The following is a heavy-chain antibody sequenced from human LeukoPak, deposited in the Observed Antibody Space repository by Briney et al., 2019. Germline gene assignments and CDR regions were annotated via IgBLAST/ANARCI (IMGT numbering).Heavy chain of an antibody. Sequence: SETLSLTCTVSGGSISSYYWSWIRQPAGKGLEWTGRIYTSGSTNYNPSLKSRVTISVDKSKNQFSLKLSSVTAADTAVYYCARDPGGDGSGSWGSWGQGTLVTVSS. CDR3: ARDPGGDGSGSWGS. D-gene: IGHD3-10*01. CDR1: GGSISSYY. J-gene: IGHJ4*02. CDR2: IYTSGST. V-gene: IGHV4-4*07.